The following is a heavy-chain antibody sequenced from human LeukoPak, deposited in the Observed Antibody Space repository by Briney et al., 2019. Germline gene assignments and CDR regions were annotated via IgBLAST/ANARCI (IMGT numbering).Heavy chain of an antibody. CDR2: INHSGST. Sequence: SETLSLTCAVYGGSFSGYYWSWIRQPPGKGLEWIGEINHSGSTNYNPSLKSRVTISVDTSKNQVSLKMSSVTAADTAVYYCAGIKIDYAPITLRPIYYFDYWGQGTLVTVSS. D-gene: IGHD3-16*01. J-gene: IGHJ4*02. CDR1: GGSFSGYY. CDR3: AGIKIDYAPITLRPIYYFDY. V-gene: IGHV4-34*01.